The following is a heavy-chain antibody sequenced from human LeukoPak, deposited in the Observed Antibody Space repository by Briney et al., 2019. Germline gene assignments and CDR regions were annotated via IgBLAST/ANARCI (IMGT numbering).Heavy chain of an antibody. CDR2: IDWDDAK. CDR3: ARSGYSSAGKFDS. D-gene: IGHD6-19*01. CDR1: GFSLSTIGMR. V-gene: IGHV2-70*04. Sequence: SGPALVKPTQTLTLTCTFSGFSLSTIGMRVNWIRQPPGKALEWLARIDWDDAKFYSPSLKTRLTISKDTSKNQVVLTMTNMDPVDTATYYCARSGYSSAGKFDSWGQGTLVTVSS. J-gene: IGHJ4*02.